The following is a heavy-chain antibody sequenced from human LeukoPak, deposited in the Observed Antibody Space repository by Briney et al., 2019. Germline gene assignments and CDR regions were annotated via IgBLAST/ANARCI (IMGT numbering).Heavy chain of an antibody. CDR3: AKDVWWSVS. J-gene: IGHJ5*02. CDR1: GFTFSGYA. D-gene: IGHD2-8*02. Sequence: SGGSLRLSCAASGFTFSGYAMTWVRQAPGKGLEWVSAISADAVDTFYAPSVKGRFTISRDNSKNTMYLQINSLRAEDTAIYYCAKDVWWSVSWGQGTLVTVSS. V-gene: IGHV3-23*01. CDR2: ISADAVDT.